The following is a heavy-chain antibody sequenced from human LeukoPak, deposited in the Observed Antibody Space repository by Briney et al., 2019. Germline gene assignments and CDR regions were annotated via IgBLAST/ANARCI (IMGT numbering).Heavy chain of an antibody. Sequence: PSETLSLTCTVSGGSISSSSYYWGWIRQPPGKGLEWIGSIYYSGSTYYNPSLKSRVTISVDTSKNQFSLKLSSVTAADTAVYYCARGQGYSYGYRKFDYWGQGTLVTVSS. D-gene: IGHD5-18*01. CDR2: IYYSGST. J-gene: IGHJ4*02. CDR3: ARGQGYSYGYRKFDY. CDR1: GGSISSSSYY. V-gene: IGHV4-39*01.